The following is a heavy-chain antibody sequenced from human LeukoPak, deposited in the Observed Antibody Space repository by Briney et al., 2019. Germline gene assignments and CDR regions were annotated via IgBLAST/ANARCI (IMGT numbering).Heavy chain of an antibody. CDR2: IHSDGYSL. D-gene: IGHD6-13*01. J-gene: IGHJ4*02. CDR3: ARLGYSSSWYYFDY. V-gene: IGHV3-74*03. CDR1: ASTFSSYW. Sequence: GGSLRLSCAASASTFSSYWMHWVRQAPGKVLVWVSRIHSDGYSLTYADSVKGRFTISRHNAKNTLYLEMNSLRAEDTAVYYCARLGYSSSWYYFDYWGQGTLVTVSS.